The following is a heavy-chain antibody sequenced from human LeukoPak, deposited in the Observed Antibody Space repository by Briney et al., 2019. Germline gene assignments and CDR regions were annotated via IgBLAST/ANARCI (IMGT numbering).Heavy chain of an antibody. J-gene: IGHJ5*02. V-gene: IGHV1-46*01. D-gene: IGHD2-2*01. Sequence: ASVTVSCTASGYTFTSYYMHWVRQAPGQGLERMGIINPSGGSTSYAQKFQGRVTMTRDMSTSTVYMELSSLRSEDTAVYYCARGGRALYCSSTSCDRFGNWFAPWGQGTLVTVSS. CDR3: ARGGRALYCSSTSCDRFGNWFAP. CDR1: GYTFTSYY. CDR2: INPSGGST.